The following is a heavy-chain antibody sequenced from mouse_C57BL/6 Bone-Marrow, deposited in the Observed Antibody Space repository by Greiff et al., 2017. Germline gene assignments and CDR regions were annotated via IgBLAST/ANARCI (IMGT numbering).Heavy chain of an antibody. CDR3: ATPYYSNYWYFDF. CDR2: IYPGSGST. CDR1: GYTFTSYW. D-gene: IGHD2-5*01. J-gene: IGHJ1*03. Sequence: QVQLQQPGADLVKPGASVKMSCKASGYTFTSYWITWVQQRPGQGLEWIGDIYPGSGSTNFNEKFKSKATLTVDTSSSTTYMQLSSLTSEDSAVYYCATPYYSNYWYFDFWGTGTTVTVSS. V-gene: IGHV1-55*01.